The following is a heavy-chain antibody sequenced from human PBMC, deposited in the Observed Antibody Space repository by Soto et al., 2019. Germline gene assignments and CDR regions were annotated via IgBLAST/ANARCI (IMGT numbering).Heavy chain of an antibody. CDR2: IIPIFGTA. CDR1: GGTFSSYA. D-gene: IGHD2-15*01. Sequence: QVQLVQSGAEVKKPGSSVKVSCKASGGTFSSYAISWVRQAPGQGLEWMGGIIPIFGTANYAQKFQGRVTITADESTSTAYMELGSLRSEDTAVYYCARAGDCSGGSSLWCFYYGMDVWGQGTTVTVSS. J-gene: IGHJ6*02. V-gene: IGHV1-69*12. CDR3: ARAGDCSGGSSLWCFYYGMDV.